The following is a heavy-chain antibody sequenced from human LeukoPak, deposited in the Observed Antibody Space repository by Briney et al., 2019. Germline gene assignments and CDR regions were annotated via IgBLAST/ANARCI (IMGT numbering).Heavy chain of an antibody. D-gene: IGHD6-6*01. V-gene: IGHV4-59*08. CDR1: GDSISSYY. CDR2: IYYSGST. Sequence: PSETLSLTCTVSGDSISSYYWSWIRQPPGKGLEWIGYIYYSGSTNYNPSLKSRVTISVDTSKSQFSLKLSSVTAADTAVYYCARLRFEYSSSIGYWGQGTLVTVSS. J-gene: IGHJ4*02. CDR3: ARLRFEYSSSIGY.